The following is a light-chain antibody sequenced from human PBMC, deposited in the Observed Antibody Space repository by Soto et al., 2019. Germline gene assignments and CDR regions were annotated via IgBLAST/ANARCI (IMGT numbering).Light chain of an antibody. Sequence: ELVLTQSPGTLSLSPGESATLSCRASQSVSSNLAWYQQKPGQAPRLLIYGASTRATGIPARFSGSGSGTEFTLTISNLQSEDFAIYFCQKFNKWPWTFGQGTKVDIK. V-gene: IGKV3-15*01. CDR3: QKFNKWPWT. J-gene: IGKJ1*01. CDR1: QSVSSN. CDR2: GAS.